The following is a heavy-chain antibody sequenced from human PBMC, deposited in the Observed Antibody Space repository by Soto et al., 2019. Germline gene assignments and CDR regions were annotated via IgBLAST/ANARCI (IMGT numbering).Heavy chain of an antibody. CDR2: ISYSGNT. CDR1: VDSISSSSYH. CDR3: ASTRLVATSVWY. J-gene: IGHJ4*02. V-gene: IGHV4-39*01. D-gene: IGHD5-12*01. Sequence: PSETLSLTCSFSVDSISSSSYHWGWIRQPPGKGLEWIGTISYSGNTYYKSSLKSRVTISVDTSKNQFSLKLSSVTAADTAVYYCASTRLVATSVWYWGQGTLVSVSS.